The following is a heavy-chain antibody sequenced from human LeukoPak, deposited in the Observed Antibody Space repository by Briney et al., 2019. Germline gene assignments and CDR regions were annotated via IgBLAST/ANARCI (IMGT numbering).Heavy chain of an antibody. CDR1: GGTFSSYA. CDR2: IIPIFGTA. Sequence: GASVKVSCKASGGTFSSYAISWVRQAPGQGLEWMGGIIPIFGTAHYAQKFQGRVTITADESPSTAYMALSSLRSEDTAVYYCARRVVAATHGVDWFDPWGQGTLVTVSS. V-gene: IGHV1-69*13. D-gene: IGHD2-15*01. CDR3: ARRVVAATHGVDWFDP. J-gene: IGHJ5*02.